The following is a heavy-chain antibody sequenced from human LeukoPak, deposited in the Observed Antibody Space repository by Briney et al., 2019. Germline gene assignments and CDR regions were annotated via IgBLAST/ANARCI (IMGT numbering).Heavy chain of an antibody. CDR3: ARDAEYCSSTSCYKDYYYYMDV. CDR1: GFTFSSYA. Sequence: GGSLRLSCAASGFTFSSYAMHWVRQALGKGLEYVSAISSNGGSTYYANSVKGRFTISRDNSKNTLYLQMGSLRAEDMAVYYCARDAEYCSSTSCYKDYYYYMDVWGKGTTVTVSS. CDR2: ISSNGGST. J-gene: IGHJ6*03. D-gene: IGHD2-2*02. V-gene: IGHV3-64*01.